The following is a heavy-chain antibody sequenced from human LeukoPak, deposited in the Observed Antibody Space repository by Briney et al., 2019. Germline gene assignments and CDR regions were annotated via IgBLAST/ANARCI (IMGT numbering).Heavy chain of an antibody. CDR2: INTNTGNP. J-gene: IGHJ5*02. V-gene: IGHV7-4-1*02. CDR3: ARVFDPGSRPLRYFDWLGFDP. Sequence: GASVKVSCKASGYTFTSYAMNWVRQAPGQGLEWMGWINTNTGNPTYAQGFTGRFVFSLDTSVSTAYLQISSLKAEDTTVYYCARVFDPGSRPLRYFDWLGFDPWGQGTLVTVSS. D-gene: IGHD3-9*01. CDR1: GYTFTSYA.